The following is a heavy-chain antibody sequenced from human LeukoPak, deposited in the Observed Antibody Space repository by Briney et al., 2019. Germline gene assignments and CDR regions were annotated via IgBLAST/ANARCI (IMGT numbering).Heavy chain of an antibody. Sequence: SETLSLTCTVSGGSISSYYWSWIRQPPGKGLEWIGYIYCSGSTNYNPSLKSRVTISVDTSKNQFSLKLSSVAAADTAVYYCGGGDYGDYGGVDYWGQGTLVTVSS. CDR3: GGGDYGDYGGVDY. CDR1: GGSISSYY. V-gene: IGHV4-59*08. CDR2: IYCSGST. J-gene: IGHJ4*02. D-gene: IGHD4-17*01.